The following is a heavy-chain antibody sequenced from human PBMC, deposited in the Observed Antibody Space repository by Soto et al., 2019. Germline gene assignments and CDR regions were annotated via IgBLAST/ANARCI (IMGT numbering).Heavy chain of an antibody. Sequence: ASVKVSCKASGYTFTSYAMHWVRQAPGQRLERMGWINAGNGNTKYSQKFQGRVTITRDTSASTAYMELSSLRSEDTAVYYCARGGSSVVVVAATRDYYYYMDVWGKGTTVTVSS. D-gene: IGHD2-15*01. CDR2: INAGNGNT. V-gene: IGHV1-3*01. CDR3: ARGGSSVVVVAATRDYYYYMDV. CDR1: GYTFTSYA. J-gene: IGHJ6*03.